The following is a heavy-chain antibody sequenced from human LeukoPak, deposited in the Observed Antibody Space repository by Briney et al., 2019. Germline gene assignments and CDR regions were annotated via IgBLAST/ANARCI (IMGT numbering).Heavy chain of an antibody. J-gene: IGHJ4*02. D-gene: IGHD4-23*01. V-gene: IGHV3-30*04. CDR2: ISYDG. CDR1: GFTFSSYD. CDR3: ARDVGATSTTVGSY. Sequence: RTGRSLRLPCAASGFTFSSYDMHWVRQAPGKGLEWVAVISYDGNYADSVKGRFTISRDNSKNTLYLQMNSLRAEDTAVYYCARDVGATSTTVGSYWGQGTLVTVSS.